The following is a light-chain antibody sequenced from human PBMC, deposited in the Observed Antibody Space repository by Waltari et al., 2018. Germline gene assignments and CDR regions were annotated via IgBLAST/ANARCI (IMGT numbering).Light chain of an antibody. V-gene: IGLV1-51*01. CDR3: ATWDSSRSSGV. Sequence: QSVLTQPPSVSAAPGQKVTISCSGITSNIRTNFVSGYQHFPGSAPKVLIYDNDKRPSGIPDRFSASKSGTSATLDITDLQTGDEGDYFCATWDSSRSSGVLGTGTKVTVL. CDR1: TSNIRTNF. CDR2: DND. J-gene: IGLJ1*01.